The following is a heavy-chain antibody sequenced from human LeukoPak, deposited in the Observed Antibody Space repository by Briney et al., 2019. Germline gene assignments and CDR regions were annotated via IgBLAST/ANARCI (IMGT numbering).Heavy chain of an antibody. CDR3: AKGQISEYAYQLNFDY. J-gene: IGHJ4*02. Sequence: GRSLRLSCAASGFTFSSYGMHWVRQAPGKGLEWVAVISYDGSNKYYADSVKGRFTISRDNSKNTLYLQMNSLRAEDTAVYYRAKGQISEYAYQLNFDYWGQGTLVTVSS. D-gene: IGHD2-2*01. CDR2: ISYDGSNK. CDR1: GFTFSSYG. V-gene: IGHV3-30*18.